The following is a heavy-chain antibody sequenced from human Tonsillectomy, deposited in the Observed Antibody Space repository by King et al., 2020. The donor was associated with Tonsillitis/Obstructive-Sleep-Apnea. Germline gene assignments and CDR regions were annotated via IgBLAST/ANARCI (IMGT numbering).Heavy chain of an antibody. Sequence: VQLQQWGAGLLKPSETLSLTCAVYGGSFSGYYWSWIRQPPGKGLEWIGEISTRVSTHYNPSLKSRVTISVDTSKNQFSLNLSSVTAADTAVYYCARGSSVGSFDYWGQGTLVTVSS. J-gene: IGHJ4*02. CDR3: ARGSSVGSFDY. CDR1: GGSFSGYY. CDR2: ISTRVST. V-gene: IGHV4-34*01.